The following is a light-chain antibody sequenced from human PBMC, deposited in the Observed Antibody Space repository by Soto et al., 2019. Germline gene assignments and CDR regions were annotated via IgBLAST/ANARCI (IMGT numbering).Light chain of an antibody. CDR1: QHVSSN. J-gene: IGKJ2*01. V-gene: IGKV3-15*01. CDR2: RAS. Sequence: EIVMTQSPATLSVSPGGSATLSCRASQHVSSNFAWYRQTPGQAPTLLIYRASTKATGIPARLSGSGSGSECTLTSSSLQPEDFAVYYCQQYNNWPYTFGQGTKLAIK. CDR3: QQYNNWPYT.